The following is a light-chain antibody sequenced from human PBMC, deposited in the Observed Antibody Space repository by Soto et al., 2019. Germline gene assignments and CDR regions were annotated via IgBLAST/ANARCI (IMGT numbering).Light chain of an antibody. CDR1: QSFCSNY. V-gene: IGKV3-20*01. CDR2: SAT. CDR3: QQYGSSGT. J-gene: IGKJ1*01. Sequence: EIVLTQSPGTLSLSPGERATLSCRASQSFCSNYLAWYQKKPGQAPRLLIYSATRRATGIPDRFSGSGSGTDFTLTISRLEPEDFVVYYCQQYGSSGTFGQGTKVDIK.